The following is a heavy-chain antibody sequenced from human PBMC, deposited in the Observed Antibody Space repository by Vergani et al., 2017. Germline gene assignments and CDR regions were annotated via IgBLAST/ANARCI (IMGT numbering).Heavy chain of an antibody. Sequence: EVQLVESGGGLVPPGRSLRLSCAASGFSFGDYAMTWVRQAPGKGLEWVAFIRNKAYGGTTEYAASVKGRFTISRDDSKRLAYLQLGGLKTEDTAVYFCSRGRGYSFGYSDYWGRGTLVTVSS. J-gene: IGHJ4*02. CDR1: GFSFGDYA. D-gene: IGHD5-18*01. CDR3: SRGRGYSFGYSDY. CDR2: IRNKAYGGTT. V-gene: IGHV3-49*04.